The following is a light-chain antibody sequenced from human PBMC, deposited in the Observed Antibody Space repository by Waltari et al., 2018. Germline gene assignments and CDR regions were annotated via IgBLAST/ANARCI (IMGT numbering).Light chain of an antibody. CDR3: CSYAGSSTWV. CDR2: EGN. J-gene: IGLJ3*02. V-gene: IGLV2-23*01. CDR1: SSDGGSYNQ. Sequence: QSALTQPASVSGSPGQSITISCTGTSSDGGSYNQVSWYQQHPGKAPKLIIDEGNKWPSGVSNRFSGSKSGNTASLTISVLQAEDEADYYCCSYAGSSTWVFGGGTKLTVL.